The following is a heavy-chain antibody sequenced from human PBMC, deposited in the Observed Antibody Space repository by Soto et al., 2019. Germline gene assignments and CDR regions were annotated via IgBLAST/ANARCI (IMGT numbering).Heavy chain of an antibody. J-gene: IGHJ6*02. V-gene: IGHV3-23*01. Sequence: PGGSLRLSCAASGFTFSSYAMSWVRQAPGKGQEWVSAISGSGGSTYYADSVKGRFTISRDNSKNTLYLQMNSLRAEDTAVYYCAKRFSPDYSDVRWSGIYYTYGMDVWGQGTTVTVSS. D-gene: IGHD4-17*01. CDR1: GFTFSSYA. CDR3: AKRFSPDYSDVRWSGIYYTYGMDV. CDR2: ISGSGGST.